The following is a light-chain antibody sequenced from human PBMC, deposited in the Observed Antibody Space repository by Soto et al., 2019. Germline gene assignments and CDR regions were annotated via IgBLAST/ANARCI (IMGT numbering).Light chain of an antibody. CDR2: LGS. Sequence: DIVMTQSPLSLPVTPGEPASISCRSSQSLLHSNGYNYLDWYLQKPGQSPQLLIYLGSNRASGVPDRFSGSGSGTDLTLKISRVEAEDVGVYYCMQALQTPRRTFGQGTKLEIK. CDR1: QSLLHSNGYNY. J-gene: IGKJ2*01. V-gene: IGKV2-28*01. CDR3: MQALQTPRRT.